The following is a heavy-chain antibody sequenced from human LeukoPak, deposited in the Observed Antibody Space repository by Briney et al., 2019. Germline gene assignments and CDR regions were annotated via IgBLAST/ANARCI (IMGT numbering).Heavy chain of an antibody. CDR3: ARDWSNAFDI. D-gene: IGHD2-8*02. Sequence: ASVKVSCKTSGDTFTTHGIHWVRQAPGQGLEWMGWISAYNGNTNYAQKLQGRVTMTTDTSASTAYMELRSLRSDDTAVYYCARDWSNAFDIWGQGTMVTVSS. V-gene: IGHV1-18*01. CDR2: ISAYNGNT. CDR1: GDTFTTHG. J-gene: IGHJ3*02.